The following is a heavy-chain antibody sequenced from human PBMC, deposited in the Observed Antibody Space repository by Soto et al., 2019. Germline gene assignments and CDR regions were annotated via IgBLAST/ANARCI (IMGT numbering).Heavy chain of an antibody. Sequence: QVQLVQSAAEVKKPGASVKVTCKASGYTFIRYGITWVRQAPGQGLEWVGWISPYNDYTEYAQKFHGRVTMTTATSSRTVTMALRGLRSDDTAVYYCARGGYYDNFWTKLNYYGLDVWGQGTTVTVSS. CDR1: GYTFIRYG. CDR3: ARGGYYDNFWTKLNYYGLDV. J-gene: IGHJ6*02. CDR2: ISPYNDYT. V-gene: IGHV1-18*01. D-gene: IGHD3-16*01.